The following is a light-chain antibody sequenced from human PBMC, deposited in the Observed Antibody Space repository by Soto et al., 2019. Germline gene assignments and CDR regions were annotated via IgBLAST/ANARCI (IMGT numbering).Light chain of an antibody. CDR1: QSVSRD. CDR3: QQYNNWPPVT. Sequence: EVVLTQSPATLSVSPGERATLSCRASQSVSRDLAWYQQKPGQAPRLLIYAASTRAPGIPARFSGGGSGTMFTLTISSLQSEDFAIYYCQQYNNWPPVTFGQGTRLEIK. CDR2: AAS. V-gene: IGKV3D-15*01. J-gene: IGKJ5*01.